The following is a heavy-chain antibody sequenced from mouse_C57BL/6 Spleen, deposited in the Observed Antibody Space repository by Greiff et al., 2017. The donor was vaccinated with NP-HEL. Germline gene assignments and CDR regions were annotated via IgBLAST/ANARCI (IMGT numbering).Heavy chain of an antibody. D-gene: IGHD2-2*01. CDR3: ARRGYDRGGYAMDD. V-gene: IGHV1-64*01. CDR2: IHPNSGST. Sequence: QVQLKQPGAELVKPGASVKLSCKASGYTFTSYWMHWVKQRPGQGLEWIGMIHPNSGSTNYNEKFKSKATLTVDKSSSTAYMQLSSLTSEDSAVYYCARRGYDRGGYAMDDWGQGTSVTVSS. CDR1: GYTFTSYW. J-gene: IGHJ4*01.